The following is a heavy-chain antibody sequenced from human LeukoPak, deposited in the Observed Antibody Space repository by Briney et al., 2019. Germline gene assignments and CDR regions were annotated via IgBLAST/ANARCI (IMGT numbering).Heavy chain of an antibody. CDR1: GFTFNYYV. D-gene: IGHD1-1*01. Sequence: GGSLRLSCAASGFTFNYYVMTWVRQAPGKGLEWVSGISSTGDSTYYADSVKGRFTISRDNSKNTLYLQMNSLRAEDTAVYYCAKVWRGNYYDYWGQGTLVTVSS. CDR2: ISSTGDST. CDR3: AKVWRGNYYDY. J-gene: IGHJ4*02. V-gene: IGHV3-23*01.